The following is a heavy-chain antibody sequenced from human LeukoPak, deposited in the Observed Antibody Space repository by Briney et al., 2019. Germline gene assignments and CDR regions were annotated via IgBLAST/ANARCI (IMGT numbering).Heavy chain of an antibody. CDR2: INPNSGGT. V-gene: IGHV1-2*02. J-gene: IGHJ4*02. Sequence: ASVKVSCKASGYTFTGYYMHWVRQAPGQGLEWMGWINPNSGGTNYAQKFQGRVTMTGDTSISTAYMELSRLRSDDTAVYYCARDAKLNSSSSPFDYWGQGTLVTVSS. CDR3: ARDAKLNSSSSPFDY. CDR1: GYTFTGYY. D-gene: IGHD6-6*01.